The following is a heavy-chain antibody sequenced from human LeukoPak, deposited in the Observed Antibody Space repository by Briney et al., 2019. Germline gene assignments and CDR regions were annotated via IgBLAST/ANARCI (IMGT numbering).Heavy chain of an antibody. CDR1: GGTFNSHV. V-gene: IGHV1-69*05. Sequence: SVKVSCKASGGTFNSHVISWLRQAPGQGLEWMGGIIPGFGTASYAEKFQGRVTITTDASTTTAYMEMSSLTSEDTAVYYCARGYYYGAESYWHTKWFDPWGQGTLVTVSS. CDR2: IIPGFGTA. D-gene: IGHD3-10*01. J-gene: IGHJ5*02. CDR3: ARGYYYGAESYWHTKWFDP.